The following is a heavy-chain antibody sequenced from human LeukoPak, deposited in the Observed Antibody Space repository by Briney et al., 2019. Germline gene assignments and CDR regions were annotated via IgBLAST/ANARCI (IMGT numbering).Heavy chain of an antibody. CDR1: GYTFTGYY. CDR3: ARLAYYYYYGMDV. J-gene: IGHJ6*02. V-gene: IGHV1-2*06. CDR2: INPNSGGT. Sequence: ASVKVSCKASGYTFTGYYMHWVRQAPGQGLEWMGRINPNSGGTNYAQKFQGRVTMTRDTSISTAYMELSRLRSDDTAVYYWARLAYYYYYGMDVWGQGTTVTVSS.